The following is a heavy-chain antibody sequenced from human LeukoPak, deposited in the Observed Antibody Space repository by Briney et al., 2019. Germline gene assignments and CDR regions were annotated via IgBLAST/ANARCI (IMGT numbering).Heavy chain of an antibody. V-gene: IGHV4-59*01. CDR2: IYYSGST. J-gene: IGHJ4*02. D-gene: IGHD6-13*01. CDR1: GGSISSYY. Sequence: SETLSLTCTVSGGSISSYYWSWIRQPPGKGLEWIGYIYYSGSTNYNPSLKSRVTISVDTSKNQFSLKLSSVTAADTAVYYCASYSSSWYVFDYWGQRTLVTVSS. CDR3: ASYSSSWYVFDY.